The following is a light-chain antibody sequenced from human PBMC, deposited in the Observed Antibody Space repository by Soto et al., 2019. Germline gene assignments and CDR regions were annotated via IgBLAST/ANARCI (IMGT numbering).Light chain of an antibody. Sequence: QSVLTQPPSVSGAPRQRVTISCSGSRSNIGDNAVNWYQQFPGKAPKLLIYYDDLVPTGVSFRFSGSKSGTSASLAISGLQSEDEADYYCATWDDSLNGVVFGGGTKVTVL. V-gene: IGLV1-36*01. CDR3: ATWDDSLNGVV. CDR1: RSNIGDNA. CDR2: YDD. J-gene: IGLJ2*01.